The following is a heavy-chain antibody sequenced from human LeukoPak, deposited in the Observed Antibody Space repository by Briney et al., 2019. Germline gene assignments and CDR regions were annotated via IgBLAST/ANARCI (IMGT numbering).Heavy chain of an antibody. CDR2: ISSSGNNM. CDR1: GFTFSDYY. D-gene: IGHD4-17*01. Sequence: GGSLRLSCAASGFTFSDYYMSWIRQAPGKGLEWVAYISSSGNNMYYADSVKGRFTISRDNAKNSLYLQMNSLRAEDTAVYYCARVNYGDYLPSFDYWGQGTLVTVSS. CDR3: ARVNYGDYLPSFDY. V-gene: IGHV3-11*01. J-gene: IGHJ4*02.